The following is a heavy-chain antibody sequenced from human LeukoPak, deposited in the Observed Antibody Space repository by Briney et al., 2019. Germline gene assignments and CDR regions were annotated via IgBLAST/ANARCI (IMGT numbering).Heavy chain of an antibody. CDR2: ISSSSNYI. J-gene: IGHJ6*02. D-gene: IGHD2-21*02. CDR1: GFTFSSYS. CDR3: AKGVTQGPFYGMDV. Sequence: KPGGSLRLSCAASGFTFSSYSMNWVRQAPGKGLEWVSSISSSSNYIYYADSVKGRFTISRDNSKNSLYLQMNSLRTEDTALYYCAKGVTQGPFYGMDVWGQGTTVTVSS. V-gene: IGHV3-21*04.